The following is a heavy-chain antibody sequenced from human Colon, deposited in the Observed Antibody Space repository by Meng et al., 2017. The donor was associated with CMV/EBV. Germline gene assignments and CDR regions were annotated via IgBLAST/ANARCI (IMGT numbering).Heavy chain of an antibody. CDR1: GFTFSSYS. V-gene: IGHV3-21*01. Sequence: GESLKISCAASGFTFSSYSMNWVRQAPGKGLEWVSSISSSSYIYYADSVKGRFTISRDNAKNSLYLQMNSLRVEDTAIYYCMTPTGSSDYWGQGTLVTVSS. J-gene: IGHJ4*02. D-gene: IGHD6-6*01. CDR3: MTPTGSSDY. CDR2: ISSSSYI.